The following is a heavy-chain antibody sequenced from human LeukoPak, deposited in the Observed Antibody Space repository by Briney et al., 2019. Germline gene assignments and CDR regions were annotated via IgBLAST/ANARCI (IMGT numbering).Heavy chain of an antibody. CDR2: IYYSGST. J-gene: IGHJ4*02. V-gene: IGHV4-59*01. Sequence: SSETLSLTCTVSGGSISSYYWSWIRQPPGKGLEWIGCIYYSGSTNYNPSLKSRVTISVDTSKNQFSLKLSSVTAADTAVYYCARATTVTTMFDYWGQGTLVTVSS. D-gene: IGHD4-17*01. CDR3: ARATTVTTMFDY. CDR1: GGSISSYY.